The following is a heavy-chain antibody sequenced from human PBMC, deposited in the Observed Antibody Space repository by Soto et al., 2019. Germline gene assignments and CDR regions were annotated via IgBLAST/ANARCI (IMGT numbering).Heavy chain of an antibody. CDR2: ISAYNGNT. D-gene: IGHD2-8*02. CDR1: GYTFTSYG. CDR3: ASSLLVGYRLEGDSD. V-gene: IGHV1-18*01. Sequence: QVQLVQSGAEVKKPGASVKVSCKASGYTFTSYGISWVRQAPGQGLEWMGWISAYNGNTNYAQKPQGTVPXTXGXAXXTAYMERRSLRTDDTAVYYCASSLLVGYRLEGDSDWGQGTLVTVSS. J-gene: IGHJ4*02.